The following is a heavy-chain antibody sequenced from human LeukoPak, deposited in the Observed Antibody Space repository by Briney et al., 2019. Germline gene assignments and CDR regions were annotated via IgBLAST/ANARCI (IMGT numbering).Heavy chain of an antibody. CDR1: GFGFNNYA. Sequence: GGSLRLPCAASGFGFNNYALHWVRQAPGKGLEWVAVISSDGTKIYYADSVRGRSTISRDNSRNTLYLQMKNLRAEETAVYYCARGKTGYSSDWYSGIDYWGQGTLVTVSS. D-gene: IGHD6-13*01. CDR3: ARGKTGYSSDWYSGIDY. V-gene: IGHV3-30*04. J-gene: IGHJ4*02. CDR2: ISSDGTKI.